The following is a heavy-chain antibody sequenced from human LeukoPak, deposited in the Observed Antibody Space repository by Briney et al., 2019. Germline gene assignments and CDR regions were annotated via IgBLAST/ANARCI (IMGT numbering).Heavy chain of an antibody. CDR1: GGSFSDYY. D-gene: IGHD3-22*01. CDR2: INHSGNT. J-gene: IGHJ4*02. Sequence: SETLSLTCAVYGGSFSDYYWSWIRQPPGKGLEWIGEINHSGNTNYNPSLRSRVTISVDTSRNQFSLKLSSVTAADTAIYYCASVDSSSLGYWGQGTLVTVSS. CDR3: ASVDSSSLGY. V-gene: IGHV4-34*01.